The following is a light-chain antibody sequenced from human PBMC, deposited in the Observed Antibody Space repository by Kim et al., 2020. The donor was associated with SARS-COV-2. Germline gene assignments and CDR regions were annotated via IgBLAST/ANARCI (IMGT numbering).Light chain of an antibody. V-gene: IGLV3-1*01. CDR2: QDS. CDR1: KLGDKY. J-gene: IGLJ2*01. Sequence: SYELTQPPSVSVSPGQTASITCSGDKLGDKYACWYQQKPGQCPVLVIYQDSKRPSGIPERFSGSNSANTAPLTIRGTQAMDEADYYCQAWDSSTVVFGGG. CDR3: QAWDSSTVV.